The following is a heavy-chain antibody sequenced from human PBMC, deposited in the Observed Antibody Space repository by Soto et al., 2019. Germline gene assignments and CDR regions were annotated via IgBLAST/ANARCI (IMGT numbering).Heavy chain of an antibody. CDR2: IYSGGST. CDR3: AKEVKKAAAMSVDY. CDR1: GFTVSSNY. D-gene: IGHD2-2*01. V-gene: IGHV3-66*01. Sequence: GGSLRLSCAASGFTVSSNYMSWVRQAPGKGLEWVSVIYSGGSTYYADTVKGRFTIPRDNSKNTLYLQMNGLRAEDTAVYYCAKEVKKAAAMSVDYWGQGTLVTVSS. J-gene: IGHJ4*02.